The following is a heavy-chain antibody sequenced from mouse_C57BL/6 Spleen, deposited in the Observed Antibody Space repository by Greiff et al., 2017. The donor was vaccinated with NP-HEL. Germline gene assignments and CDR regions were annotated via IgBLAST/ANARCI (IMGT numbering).Heavy chain of an antibody. V-gene: IGHV1-69*01. D-gene: IGHD1-1*01. J-gene: IGHJ2*01. CDR2: IDPSDSYT. CDR1: GYTFTSYW. CDR3: ARRGYYYGSSYDFDY. Sequence: VQLQQSGAELVMPGASVKLSCKASGYTFTSYWMHWVKQRPGQGLEWIGEIDPSDSYTNYNQKFKGKSTLTVDKSSSTAYMQLSSLTSEDSAVYYCARRGYYYGSSYDFDYWGQGTTLTVSS.